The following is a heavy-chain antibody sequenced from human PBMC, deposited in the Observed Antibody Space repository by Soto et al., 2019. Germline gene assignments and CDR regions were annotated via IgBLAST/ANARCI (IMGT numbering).Heavy chain of an antibody. CDR3: ARGVNDYYDSSGYYFFCFGP. J-gene: IGHJ5*02. CDR1: GYTFTSYD. CDR2: MNPNSGNT. V-gene: IGHV1-8*01. D-gene: IGHD3-22*01. Sequence: AAVKVSCKASGYTFTSYDINWVRQATGQGLEWMGWMNPNSGNTGYAQKFQGRVTMTRNTSISTAYMELSSLRSEDTAVYYCARGVNDYYDSSGYYFFCFGPWGQGTLVTVSS.